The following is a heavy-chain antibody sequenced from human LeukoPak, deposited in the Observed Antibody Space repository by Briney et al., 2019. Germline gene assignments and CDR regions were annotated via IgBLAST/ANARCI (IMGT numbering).Heavy chain of an antibody. CDR3: ASLGYSYGHDGY. D-gene: IGHD5-18*01. CDR2: IKQDGSEK. Sequence: GGSLRLSCAASGFTFSSYAMSWVRQAPGKGLEWVANIKQDGSEKYYVDSVKGRFTISRDNAKNSLYLQMNSLRAEDTAVYYCASLGYSYGHDGYWGQGTLVTVSS. CDR1: GFTFSSYA. J-gene: IGHJ4*02. V-gene: IGHV3-7*01.